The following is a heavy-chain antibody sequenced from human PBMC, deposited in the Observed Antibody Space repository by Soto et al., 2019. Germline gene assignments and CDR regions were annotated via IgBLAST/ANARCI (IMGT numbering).Heavy chain of an antibody. J-gene: IGHJ4*02. D-gene: IGHD3-16*01. V-gene: IGHV4-34*01. CDR3: VWGLWGDPEYYFDY. CDR2: INHSGST. CDR1: GGSFSGYY. Sequence: PPETLSLTCVVDGGSFSGYYWSWIRQPPGKGLEWIGEINHSGSTNYNPSLKSRVTISVDTSKNQFSLKLSSVTAADTAVYYCVWGLWGDPEYYFDYWGQGTLVTVSS.